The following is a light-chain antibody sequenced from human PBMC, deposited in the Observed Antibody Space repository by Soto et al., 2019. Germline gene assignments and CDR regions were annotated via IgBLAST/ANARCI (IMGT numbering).Light chain of an antibody. CDR2: DTS. CDR3: QQRSNWPIT. V-gene: IGKV3-11*01. J-gene: IGKJ5*01. Sequence: EVVMTQSPATLSVSPGEGVTLSCRANQGIGDTLAWYQHKPGQTPRLLIYDTSTRATGVPARFSGSGSGTEFTLTISSLEPEDFAVYYCQQRSNWPITFGQGTRLEIK. CDR1: QGIGDT.